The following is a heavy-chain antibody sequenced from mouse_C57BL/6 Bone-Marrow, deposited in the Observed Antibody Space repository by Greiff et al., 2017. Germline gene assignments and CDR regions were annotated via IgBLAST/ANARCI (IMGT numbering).Heavy chain of an antibody. CDR2: IYPGDGDT. V-gene: IGHV1-82*01. J-gene: IGHJ3*01. Sequence: VLLQQSGPELVKPGASVKISCKASGYAFSSSWMNWVKQRPGKGLEWIGRIYPGDGDTNYNGKFKGKATLTADKSSSTAYMQRSSLTSEDSAVYFCARSFYYGNAFAYWGQGTLVTVSA. CDR1: GYAFSSSW. D-gene: IGHD2-1*01. CDR3: ARSFYYGNAFAY.